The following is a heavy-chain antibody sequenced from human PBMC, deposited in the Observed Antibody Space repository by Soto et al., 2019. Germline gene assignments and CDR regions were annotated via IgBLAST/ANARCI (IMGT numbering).Heavy chain of an antibody. CDR3: ASRLVVAADPYYYYGMDV. CDR1: GGSISSGGYY. Sequence: SETLDLTCTVSGGSISSGGYYWSWIRQHPGKGLEWIGYIYYSGSTYYNPSLKSRVTISVDTSKNQFSLKLSSVTAADTAVYYCASRLVVAADPYYYYGMDVWGQGTTVTVSS. J-gene: IGHJ6*02. D-gene: IGHD2-15*01. V-gene: IGHV4-31*03. CDR2: IYYSGST.